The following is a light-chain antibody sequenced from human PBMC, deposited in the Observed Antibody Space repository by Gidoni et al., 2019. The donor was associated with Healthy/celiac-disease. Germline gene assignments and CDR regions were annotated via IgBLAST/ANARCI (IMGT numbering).Light chain of an antibody. J-gene: IGKJ2*01. CDR1: QSVSSN. V-gene: IGKV3-15*01. CDR2: GAS. Sequence: DIVMTQSPATLSVSPGERATLSCRASQSVSSNLAWYQQKPGQAPRLLIYGASTRATGIPARFSGSGSGTDFTLTISSLQSEDFAVYYCQQYNNWPYTFGQXTKLEIK. CDR3: QQYNNWPYT.